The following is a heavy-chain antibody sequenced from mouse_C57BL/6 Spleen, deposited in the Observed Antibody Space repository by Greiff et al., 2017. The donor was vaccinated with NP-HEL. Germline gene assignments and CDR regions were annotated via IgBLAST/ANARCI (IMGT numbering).Heavy chain of an antibody. D-gene: IGHD1-1*01. J-gene: IGHJ4*01. CDR1: GYSFTGYY. CDR3: ARSHYGSTPYYAMDY. Sequence: EVQLQQSGPELVKPGASVKISCKASGYSFTGYYMNWVKQSPEKSLEWIGEINPSTGGTTYNQKFKAKATLTVDKSSSTAYMQLKSLTSEDSAFYYCARSHYGSTPYYAMDYWGQGTSVTVSS. V-gene: IGHV1-42*01. CDR2: INPSTGGT.